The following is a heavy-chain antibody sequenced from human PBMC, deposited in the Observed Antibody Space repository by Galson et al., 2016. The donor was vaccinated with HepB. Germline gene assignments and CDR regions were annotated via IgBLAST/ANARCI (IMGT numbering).Heavy chain of an antibody. D-gene: IGHD1-7*01. J-gene: IGHJ4*02. V-gene: IGHV3-7*01. CDR2: IKQDGSEE. CDR1: GFSLSWYW. Sequence: SLRLSCAASGFSLSWYWMTWVRQAPGKGLEWVASIKQDGSEEYYGDSVKGRVTISRDDDHNSLYLQLSSLRAEDTAVYYCARDRITATNMDYWGQGTLVTVSS. CDR3: ARDRITATNMDY.